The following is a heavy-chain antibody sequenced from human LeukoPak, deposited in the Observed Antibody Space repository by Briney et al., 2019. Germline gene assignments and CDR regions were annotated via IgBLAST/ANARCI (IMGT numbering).Heavy chain of an antibody. D-gene: IGHD5-12*01. CDR2: ISHIGIT. V-gene: IGHV4-34*01. CDR1: GSFSGYY. J-gene: IGHJ4*02. CDR3: ARGPRWLRTFDY. Sequence: SETLSLTCAGGSFSGYYWSGMRQPPGKGLEWIGEISHIGITNYNPSLKSRATISVQTSKNQYALKLRSVTAADTAVYYCARGPRWLRTFDYWGEGTLVTVSS.